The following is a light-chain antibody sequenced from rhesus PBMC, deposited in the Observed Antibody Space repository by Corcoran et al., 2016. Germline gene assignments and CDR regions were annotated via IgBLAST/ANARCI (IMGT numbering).Light chain of an antibody. CDR2: TAS. J-gene: IGKJ1*01. V-gene: IGKV1-16*01. CDR1: QSISSW. Sequence: DIQMTQSPSSLSASVGDKVTITFQASQSISSWLAWYQQKPGKAPKPLIYTASSLESGVPSRFSGSGSGTDFTLPISSLQPEVFATYCWQQYNGAPWTFDQGTKVEIK. CDR3: QQYNGAPWT.